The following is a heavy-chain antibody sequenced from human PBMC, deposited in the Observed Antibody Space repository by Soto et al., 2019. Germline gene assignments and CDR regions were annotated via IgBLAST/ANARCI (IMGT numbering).Heavy chain of an antibody. D-gene: IGHD5-12*01. Sequence: LRLSCAASGFAFSSYAMSWVRQAPGKGLEWVSAISGSGGSTYYADSVKGRFTISRDNSKNTLYLQMNSLRAEDTAVYYCAKVRDGYNYGRDAFDIWGQGTMVTVS. CDR2: ISGSGGST. V-gene: IGHV3-23*01. J-gene: IGHJ3*02. CDR1: GFAFSSYA. CDR3: AKVRDGYNYGRDAFDI.